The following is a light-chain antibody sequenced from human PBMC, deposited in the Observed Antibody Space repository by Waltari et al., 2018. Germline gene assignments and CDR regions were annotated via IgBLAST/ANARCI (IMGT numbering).Light chain of an antibody. CDR3: CSYAGTYTYV. CDR2: DVS. Sequence: QSALTQPRSVSGSPGQSVTSPCTGTSSDVGAYISVPWYQQHPGKAPRLIIYDVSERPSGVPDHFSGSKSGNTASLTISGLQAEDEADYYCCSYAGTYTYVFGSGTHVTVL. J-gene: IGLJ1*01. V-gene: IGLV2-11*01. CDR1: SSDVGAYIS.